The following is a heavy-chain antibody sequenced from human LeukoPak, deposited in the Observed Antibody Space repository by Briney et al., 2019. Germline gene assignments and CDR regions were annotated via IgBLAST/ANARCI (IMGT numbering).Heavy chain of an antibody. CDR3: AREGFNYYDSSGEPWADY. Sequence: ASVKVSCKASGGTFSSYAISWERQAPGQGLEWMGRIIPIFGTANYAQKFQGRVTITTDESTSTAYMELSSLRSEDTAVYYCAREGFNYYDSSGEPWADYWGQGTLVTVSS. V-gene: IGHV1-69*05. CDR2: IIPIFGTA. D-gene: IGHD3-22*01. CDR1: GGTFSSYA. J-gene: IGHJ4*02.